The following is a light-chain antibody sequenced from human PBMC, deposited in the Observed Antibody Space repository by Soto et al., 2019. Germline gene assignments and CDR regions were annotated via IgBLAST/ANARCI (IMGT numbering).Light chain of an antibody. Sequence: SVLTQPASVSGSPGQSIAISCTGASSDVGSYNLVSWYQQHPGKAPKLTIYEGSQRPSGAANRFSGSKSGNTASLTISGLQAEDEADYHCCSYAGSSTFAYVFGTGTKVTVL. CDR3: CSYAGSSTFAYV. CDR2: EGS. CDR1: SSDVGSYNL. J-gene: IGLJ1*01. V-gene: IGLV2-23*03.